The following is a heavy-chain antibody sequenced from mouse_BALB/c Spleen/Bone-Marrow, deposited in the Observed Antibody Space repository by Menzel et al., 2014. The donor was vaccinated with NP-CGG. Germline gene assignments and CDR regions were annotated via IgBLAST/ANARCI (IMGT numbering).Heavy chain of an antibody. CDR1: GYSFTNFW. V-gene: IGHV1-63*02. Sequence: VQLQQSGAGLVRPGTSVKMSCKAAGYSFTNFWLGWVKQRPGHGLEWIGDIYPKNDDANYNEKFKGRATLTVDTSSSTAYVQLSGLTSEDXAIYYCTRHYGNYDYWGQGSTLTVSS. J-gene: IGHJ2*01. CDR3: TRHYGNYDY. D-gene: IGHD2-1*01. CDR2: IYPKNDDA.